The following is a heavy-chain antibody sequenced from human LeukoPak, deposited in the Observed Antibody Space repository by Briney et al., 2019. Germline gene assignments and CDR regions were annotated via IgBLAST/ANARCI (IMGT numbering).Heavy chain of an antibody. CDR1: GFNLDDYA. D-gene: IGHD5-12*01. J-gene: IGHJ3*01. CDR2: ISWDSGSS. Sequence: GGSLRLSCAASGFNLDDYAMHWARQAPDKGLEWVSSISWDSGSSVYAASVNGRFTISRDNAKNSLYLQMNSLRPEDTALYYCVKDLRRDLHLDTFDAWGQGTMVTVSS. V-gene: IGHV3-9*01. CDR3: VKDLRRDLHLDTFDA.